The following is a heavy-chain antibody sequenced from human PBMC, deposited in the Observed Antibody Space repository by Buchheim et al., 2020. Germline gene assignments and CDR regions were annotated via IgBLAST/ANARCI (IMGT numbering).Heavy chain of an antibody. CDR3: AKDNYDFWSGYGLYYYYGMDV. D-gene: IGHD3-3*01. CDR1: GFTFSSYW. J-gene: IGHJ6*02. V-gene: IGHV3-23*04. Sequence: EVQLVESGGGLVQPGGSLRLSCAASGFTFSSYWMHWVRQAPGKGLEWVSAISGSGGSTYYADSVKGRFTISRDNSKNTLYLQMNSLRAEDTAVYYCAKDNYDFWSGYGLYYYYGMDVWGQGTT. CDR2: ISGSGGST.